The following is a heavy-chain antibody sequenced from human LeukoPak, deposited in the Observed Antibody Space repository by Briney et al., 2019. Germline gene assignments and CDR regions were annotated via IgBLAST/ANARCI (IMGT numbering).Heavy chain of an antibody. J-gene: IGHJ4*02. Sequence: SETLFLTCAVYGGSFSGYYWSWIRQPPGKGLEWIGEINHSGSTNYNPSLKSRVTISVDTSKNQFSLKLSSVTAADTAVYYCAREIYYYDSSGYYRTYYFDYWGQGTLVTVSS. CDR3: AREIYYYDSSGYYRTYYFDY. CDR1: GGSFSGYY. D-gene: IGHD3-22*01. CDR2: INHSGST. V-gene: IGHV4-34*01.